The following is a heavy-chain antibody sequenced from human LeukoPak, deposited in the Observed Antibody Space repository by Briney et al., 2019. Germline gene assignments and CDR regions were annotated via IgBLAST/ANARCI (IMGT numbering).Heavy chain of an antibody. V-gene: IGHV3-66*01. Sequence: PGGSLRLSCAASGFTVSSNYMSWVRQAPGKGLEWVSVIYSGGSTYYADSVKGRFTISRDNSKNTLYLQMDSLRAEDTAVYYCAKSITIFGVVIIGDFDYWGQGTLVTVSS. CDR1: GFTVSSNY. D-gene: IGHD3-3*01. J-gene: IGHJ4*02. CDR2: IYSGGST. CDR3: AKSITIFGVVIIGDFDY.